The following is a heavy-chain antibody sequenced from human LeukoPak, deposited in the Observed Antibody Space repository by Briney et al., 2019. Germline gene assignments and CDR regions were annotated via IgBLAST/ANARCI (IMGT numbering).Heavy chain of an antibody. J-gene: IGHJ4*02. CDR3: ASALGGQGGH. Sequence: GGSLRLSCAASGFTFSSYWMHWVRQAPGKRMVWVSRINSDGSSTSYADSVKGRFTISRDNAKNTLFLQMNSLRADDTAVYYCASALGGQGGHWGQGTLVTVSS. CDR2: INSDGSST. CDR1: GFTFSSYW. V-gene: IGHV3-74*01. D-gene: IGHD1-26*01.